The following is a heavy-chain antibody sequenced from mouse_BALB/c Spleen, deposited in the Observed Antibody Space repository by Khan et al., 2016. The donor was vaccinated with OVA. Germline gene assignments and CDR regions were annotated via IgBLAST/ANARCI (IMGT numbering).Heavy chain of an antibody. V-gene: IGHV2-6-1*01. J-gene: IGHJ4*01. CDR1: GFSLTNYG. CDR2: IWSDGST. CDR3: ARQTYYHYYIMDY. D-gene: IGHD2-10*01. Sequence: QVQLKESGPALVAPSQSLSITCTISGFSLTNYGVHWVRQPPGKGLEWLVVIWSDGSTTYNSAFKSRLSISKDNSKSQVFLKMNSLQTDDTAMYYCARQTYYHYYIMDYWGQGTSVTVSS.